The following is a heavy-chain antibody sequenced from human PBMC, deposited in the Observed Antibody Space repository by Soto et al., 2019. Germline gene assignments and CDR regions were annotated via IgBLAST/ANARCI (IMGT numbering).Heavy chain of an antibody. J-gene: IGHJ4*02. V-gene: IGHV3-33*08. CDR3: ARDFAEGGFDY. CDR2: IWYDGSKE. CDR1: GFTFSSYA. Sequence: PGGSLRLSCAASGFTFSSYAMSWVRQAPGKGLEWVAVIWYDGSKEYYADPVKGRFTISRDNSKNTLYLEMNSLRAEDTAVYYCARDFAEGGFDYWGQGTLVTVSS. D-gene: IGHD3-16*01.